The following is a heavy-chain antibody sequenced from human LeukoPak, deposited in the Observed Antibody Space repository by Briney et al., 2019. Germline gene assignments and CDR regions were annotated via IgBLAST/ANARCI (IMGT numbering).Heavy chain of an antibody. D-gene: IGHD6-19*01. J-gene: IGHJ5*01. CDR2: VYRSGTA. CDR1: GDSISSNKW. Sequence: SETLSLTCAVSGDSISSNKWWHWVRQAPGKGLEWIGEVYRSGTANYNPSLKNRVTISVDKSKNQFSLNLRSVTAADTAVYYCARDSGWHSDSWGQGTLVTVSS. V-gene: IGHV4-4*02. CDR3: ARDSGWHSDS.